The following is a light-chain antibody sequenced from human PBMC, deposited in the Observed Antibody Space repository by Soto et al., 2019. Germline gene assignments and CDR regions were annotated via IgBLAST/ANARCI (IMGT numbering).Light chain of an antibody. CDR3: QQYDDWRLPT. CDR1: QSVSSH. V-gene: IGKV3-15*01. J-gene: IGKJ4*01. CDR2: GAS. Sequence: EVVMTQSPAILSVSPGDKATLSCRASQSVSSHLAWCQQKPGQAPRLLISGASTRASGVPARFSDSGAGTQVTLPISCLQSEDFAIYYCQQYDDWRLPTFVGGTKVEL.